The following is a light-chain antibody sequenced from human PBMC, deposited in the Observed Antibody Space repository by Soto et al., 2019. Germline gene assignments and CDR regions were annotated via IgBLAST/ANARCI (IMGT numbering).Light chain of an antibody. CDR1: SSDVGGYNY. J-gene: IGLJ3*02. V-gene: IGLV2-8*01. CDR2: EVT. CDR3: SSYAASNNFYFV. Sequence: QFALTQPPSASGSPGQSVTISCTGTSSDVGGYNYVSWYQQYPGRAPKLMIYEVTKRPSGVPDRFSGSKSGSTASLTVSGLQAEDEADYYCSSYAASNNFYFVFGGGTKVTVL.